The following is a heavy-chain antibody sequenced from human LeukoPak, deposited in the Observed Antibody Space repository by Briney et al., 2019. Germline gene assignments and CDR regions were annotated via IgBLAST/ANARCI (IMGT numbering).Heavy chain of an antibody. V-gene: IGHV4-30-4*01. CDR2: IYYSGST. J-gene: IGHJ4*02. CDR1: GGSISSGHYY. D-gene: IGHD5-18*01. CDR3: VRDEGGYGTLLDY. Sequence: PSQTLSLTCTVSGGSISSGHYYWSWIRQPPGKGLEWIGYIYYSGSTYYNPSLKSRVTISVDTSKNQLSLKLSSVTAADTAVYYCVRDEGGYGTLLDYWGQGTLVTVSS.